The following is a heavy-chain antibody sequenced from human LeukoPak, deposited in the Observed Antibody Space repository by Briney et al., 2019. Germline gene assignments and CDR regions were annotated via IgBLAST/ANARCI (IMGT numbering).Heavy chain of an antibody. V-gene: IGHV3-7*01. D-gene: IGHD1-7*01. CDR3: ARDAYNWNYGDWFDP. Sequence: GGSLRLSCAASGFTFSSYWMSWVRQAPGKGLEWVANIKQDGSEKYYVDSVKGRFTISRDNAKNSLYLQMNSLRAEDTAVYYCARDAYNWNYGDWFDPWGQGTQVTVSS. CDR2: IKQDGSEK. CDR1: GFTFSSYW. J-gene: IGHJ5*02.